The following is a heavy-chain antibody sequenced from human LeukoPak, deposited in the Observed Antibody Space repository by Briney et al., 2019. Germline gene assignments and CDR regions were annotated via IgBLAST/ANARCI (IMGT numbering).Heavy chain of an antibody. CDR2: MNPNSGNT. CDR1: GYTFTSYD. V-gene: IGHV1-8*01. J-gene: IGHJ6*02. CDR3: ARGLGSSGWYSYYYYYYGMDV. D-gene: IGHD6-19*01. Sequence: GASVKVSCKASGYTFTSYDINWVRQATGQGLEWMGWMNPNSGNTGYAQKFQGRVTMTRNTSISTAYMELSSLRSEDTAVYYCARGLGSSGWYSYYYYYYGMDVWGQGTTVTVSS.